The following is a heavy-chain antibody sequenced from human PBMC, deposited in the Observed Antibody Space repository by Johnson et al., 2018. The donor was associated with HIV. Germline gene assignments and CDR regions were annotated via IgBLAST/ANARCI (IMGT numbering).Heavy chain of an antibody. CDR1: GFTFSSYG. CDR2: ISDDGSNQ. CDR3: AAYYDFWSGSYTSGFDI. V-gene: IGHV3-30*19. J-gene: IGHJ3*02. D-gene: IGHD3-3*01. Sequence: QVQLVESGGGVVQPGRSLRLSCAASGFTFSSYGMHWVRQAPGKGLEWVAVISDDGSNQYSADSVKGRCAISRDKSKNTVFLQMNSLRPEDTAMYYCAAYYDFWSGSYTSGFDIWGQGTMVTVSS.